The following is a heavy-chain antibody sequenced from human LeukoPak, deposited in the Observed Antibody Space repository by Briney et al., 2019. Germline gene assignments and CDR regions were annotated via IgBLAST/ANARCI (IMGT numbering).Heavy chain of an antibody. CDR2: ISGSGGST. CDR1: GFTFSSYA. V-gene: IGHV3-23*01. Sequence: GGSLRLSCAASGFTFSSYAMSWVRQAPGKGLEWVSAISGSGGSTYYADSVKGRFTISRDNSKNTLYLQMNSLRAEGTAVYYCAKVPSSWYYFDYRGQGTLVTVSS. CDR3: AKVPSSWYYFDY. D-gene: IGHD6-13*01. J-gene: IGHJ4*02.